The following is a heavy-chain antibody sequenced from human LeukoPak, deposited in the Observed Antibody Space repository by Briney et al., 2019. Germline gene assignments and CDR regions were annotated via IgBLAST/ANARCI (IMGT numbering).Heavy chain of an antibody. CDR2: MFYSGST. CDR1: GGSISSGGYY. D-gene: IGHD3-10*01. J-gene: IGHJ4*02. CDR3: ARGSYMVRGVINPFFLDY. V-gene: IGHV4-31*03. Sequence: PSETLSLTCTVSGGSISSGGYYWSWIRQLPGQGLEWIGYMFYSGSTDYNPSLKSRVTMSLDSSKNQFSLKLSSVTAADTTVYYCARGSYMVRGVINPFFLDYWGQGTLVTVSS.